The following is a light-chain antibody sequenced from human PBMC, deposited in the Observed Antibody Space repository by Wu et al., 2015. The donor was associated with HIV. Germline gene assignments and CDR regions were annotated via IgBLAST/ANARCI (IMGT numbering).Light chain of an antibody. CDR2: NAF. V-gene: IGKV3-11*01. J-gene: IGKJ2*01. Sequence: EIVLTQSPVTLSLSPGERATLSCRASQSVSVYLAWFQQTPGQSPRLLFYNAFTRASGVPARFSASASGTDFTLTINGLEPEDFAVYYCQHRSSWPQTFGQGTKLQIK. CDR1: QSVSVY. CDR3: QHRSSWPQT.